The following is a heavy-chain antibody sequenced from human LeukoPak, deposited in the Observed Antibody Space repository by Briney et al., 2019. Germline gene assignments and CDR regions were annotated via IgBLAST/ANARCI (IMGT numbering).Heavy chain of an antibody. CDR1: GGSISSSSYY. D-gene: IGHD6-19*01. V-gene: IGHV4-39*01. CDR2: IFYSGST. Sequence: SETLSLTCTVSGGSISSSSYYWVWIRQPPGKGLEWIGNIFYSGSTYYNPSLKSRVTISVDTSKNQFSLKLSSVTAADTAVYYCARHAGYSSGWVDYWGQGTLVTVSS. J-gene: IGHJ4*02. CDR3: ARHAGYSSGWVDY.